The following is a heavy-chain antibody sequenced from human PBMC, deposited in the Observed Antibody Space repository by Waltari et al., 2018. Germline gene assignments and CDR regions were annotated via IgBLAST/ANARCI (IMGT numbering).Heavy chain of an antibody. D-gene: IGHD5-12*01. CDR3: ARAGLPSAAWPYYSYGVDV. CDR1: GFTFSNYW. Sequence: EVQLVESGGGLVQPGGSLRLSCAASGFTFSNYWMHWVRQAPGKGLVWVARMNSEGSSTTYADSMKGRFAISRDNAKNTLYLQMNSLRAEDTAVYYCARAGLPSAAWPYYSYGVDVWGQGTTVTVSS. J-gene: IGHJ6*02. V-gene: IGHV3-74*01. CDR2: MNSEGSST.